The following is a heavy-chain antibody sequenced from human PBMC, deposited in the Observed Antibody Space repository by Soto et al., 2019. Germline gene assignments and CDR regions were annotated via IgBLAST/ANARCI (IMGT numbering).Heavy chain of an antibody. CDR2: ISGSGGST. CDR3: AKSDYSASYYSQLND. J-gene: IGHJ4*02. D-gene: IGHD1-26*01. Sequence: EVQMLESGGGLVQPGGSLRLSCTASGFTFSSCSMSWVRQAPGKGLEWVSSISGSGGSTFYAGSVKGRFTISRDNSKNTLYLQMNSLRAEDTAVYYCAKSDYSASYYSQLNDWGQGTLVTVSS. CDR1: GFTFSSCS. V-gene: IGHV3-23*01.